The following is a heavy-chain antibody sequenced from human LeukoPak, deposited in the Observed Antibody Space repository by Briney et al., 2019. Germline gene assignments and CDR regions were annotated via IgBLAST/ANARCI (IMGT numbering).Heavy chain of an antibody. J-gene: IGHJ6*03. V-gene: IGHV1-8*01. CDR3: ARGPRFLEWLRYYYYYMDV. CDR1: GYTFTSYD. CDR2: MNPNSGNT. D-gene: IGHD3-3*01. Sequence: ASVKVSCKASGYTFTSYDINGVRQATGQGLEWMGWMNPNSGNTGYAQKFQGRVTMTRNTSISTAYMELSSLRSEDTAVYYCARGPRFLEWLRYYYYYMDVWGKGTTVTVSS.